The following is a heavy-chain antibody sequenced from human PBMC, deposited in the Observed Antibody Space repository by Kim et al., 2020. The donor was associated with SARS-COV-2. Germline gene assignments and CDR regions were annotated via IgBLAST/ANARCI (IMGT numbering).Heavy chain of an antibody. Sequence: SETLSLTCGVSGDSISSSDYYWAWVRQPPGKGLEWIGSIFYSGSTYYNPSLQRRVIMSVDTSNNQFSLKLTSMTAADTAIYYCARRRIPAAISGWFDAWG. CDR2: IFYSGST. J-gene: IGHJ5*01. V-gene: IGHV4-39*01. D-gene: IGHD2-2*02. CDR1: GDSISSSDYY. CDR3: ARRRIPAAISGWFDA.